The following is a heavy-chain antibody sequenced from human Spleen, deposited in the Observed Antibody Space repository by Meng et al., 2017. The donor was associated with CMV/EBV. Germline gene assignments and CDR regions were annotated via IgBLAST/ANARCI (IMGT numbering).Heavy chain of an antibody. Sequence: CGASGGSFSGSYWTWIRQAPGKGLEWIGQVNHDGITNYNPSLKSRLNISAATSKTQSTLRLDSVTAADSAVYYCVTSTLVAIDKFEPWGQGTLVTVSS. V-gene: IGHV4-34*01. CDR3: VTSTLVAIDKFEP. CDR1: GGSFSGSY. J-gene: IGHJ5*02. CDR2: VNHDGIT. D-gene: IGHD3-16*02.